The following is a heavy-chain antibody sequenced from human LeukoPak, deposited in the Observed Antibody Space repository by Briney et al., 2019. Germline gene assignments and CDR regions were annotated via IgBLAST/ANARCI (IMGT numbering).Heavy chain of an antibody. J-gene: IGHJ4*02. CDR2: IYYSGST. CDR3: ARLTVAGTIDY. CDR1: GGSISSSSYY. Sequence: SETLSLTCTVSGGSISSSSYYWGWIRQPPGKGLEWIGSIYYSGSTYYNPSLKSRVTISVDASKNQFSLKLSSVTAADTAVYYCARLTVAGTIDYWGQGTLVTVSS. D-gene: IGHD6-19*01. V-gene: IGHV4-39*01.